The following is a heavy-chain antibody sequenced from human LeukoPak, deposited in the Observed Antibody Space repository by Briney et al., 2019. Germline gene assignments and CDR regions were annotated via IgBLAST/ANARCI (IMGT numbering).Heavy chain of an antibody. CDR3: ARGYSSGWYYYYYGMDV. J-gene: IGHJ6*02. CDR1: GGSISSYY. D-gene: IGHD6-19*01. V-gene: IGHV4-59*01. CDR2: IYYSGST. Sequence: SETLSLTCTVPGGSISSYYWSWIRQPPGKGLEWIGYIYYSGSTNYNPSLKSRVTISVDTSKNQFSLKLSSVTAADTAVYYCARGYSSGWYYYYYGMDVWGQGTTVTVSS.